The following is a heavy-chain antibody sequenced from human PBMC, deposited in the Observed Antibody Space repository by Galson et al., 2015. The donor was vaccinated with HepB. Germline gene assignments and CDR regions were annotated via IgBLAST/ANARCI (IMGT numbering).Heavy chain of an antibody. CDR1: GGTFSSYA. Sequence: SVKVSCKASGGTFSSYAISWVRQAPGQGLEWMGGIIPIFGTANYAQKFQGRVTITADESTSTAYMELSSLRSEDTAVYYCAIRLGELSFVYFDYWGQGTLVTVSS. J-gene: IGHJ4*02. CDR2: IIPIFGTA. V-gene: IGHV1-69*13. D-gene: IGHD3-16*02. CDR3: AIRLGELSFVYFDY.